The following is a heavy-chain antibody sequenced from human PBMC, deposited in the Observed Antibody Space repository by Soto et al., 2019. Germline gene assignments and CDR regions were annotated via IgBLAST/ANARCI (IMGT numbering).Heavy chain of an antibody. Sequence: SVKVSCKASGGTFSSYAISWVRQAPGQGLEWMGGIIPIFGTANYAQKFQGRVTITADESTSTAYMELSSLRSEDTAVYYCAAHSRIAVAGTVSWGQGTLVTVSS. CDR3: AAHSRIAVAGTVS. V-gene: IGHV1-69*13. D-gene: IGHD6-19*01. J-gene: IGHJ5*02. CDR1: GGTFSSYA. CDR2: IIPIFGTA.